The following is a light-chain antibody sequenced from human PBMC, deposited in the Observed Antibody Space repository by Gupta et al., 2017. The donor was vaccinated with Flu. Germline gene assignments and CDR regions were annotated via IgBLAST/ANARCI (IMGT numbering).Light chain of an antibody. CDR1: SSNIGSNN. CDR2: GNS. V-gene: IGLV1-44*01. J-gene: IGLJ1*01. CDR3: AAWDDSLTGHYV. Sequence: QSVLAQPPSASGTPGQRVTISCPGSSSNIGSNNVNWYLQVPGTAPKLLIYGNSERPSGVPARFSGSKSGTSASLAISGLQSEDEAEYYCAAWDDSLTGHYVFGSGTTVTVL.